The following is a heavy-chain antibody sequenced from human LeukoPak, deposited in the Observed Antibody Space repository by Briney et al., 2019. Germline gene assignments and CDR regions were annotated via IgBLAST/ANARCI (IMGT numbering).Heavy chain of an antibody. CDR1: GYTFTSYA. CDR2: INAGNGNT. Sequence: ASVKVSCKASGYTFTSYAMHWVRQAPGQRLEWMGWINAGNGNTKYSQKFQGRVTITRDTSASTAYMELSSLRSEDTAVYYCAKSSGWYDWYFDLWGRGTLVTVSS. CDR3: AKSSGWYDWYFDL. J-gene: IGHJ2*01. D-gene: IGHD6-19*01. V-gene: IGHV1-3*01.